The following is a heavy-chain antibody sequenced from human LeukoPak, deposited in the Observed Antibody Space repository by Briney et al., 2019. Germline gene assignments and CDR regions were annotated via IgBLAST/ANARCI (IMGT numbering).Heavy chain of an antibody. J-gene: IGHJ3*02. V-gene: IGHV1-2*02. D-gene: IGHD2-15*01. CDR1: GYTFTGYY. Sequence: ASVKVSCKASGYTFTGYYMHWVRQAPGQGLEWMGWINPNSGGTNYAQKFQGRVTMTRDTSISTAYMELSRLRSDDTAVYYCARDAKYCSGGSCYGSDQFDIWGQGTMVTVSS. CDR3: ARDAKYCSGGSCYGSDQFDI. CDR2: INPNSGGT.